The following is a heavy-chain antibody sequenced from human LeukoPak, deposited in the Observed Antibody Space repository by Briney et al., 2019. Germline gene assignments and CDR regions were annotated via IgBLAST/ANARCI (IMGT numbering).Heavy chain of an antibody. CDR1: GYTFTGYY. D-gene: IGHD1-26*01. CDR3: ARDPSGSYPYFDY. Sequence: GASVKVSCKASGYTFTGYYMHWVRQAPGQGLEWMGWINPNSGGTNYAQKFQGRVTMTRDTSISTAYTELSSLRSEDTAVYYCARDPSGSYPYFDYWGQGTLVTVSS. CDR2: INPNSGGT. J-gene: IGHJ4*02. V-gene: IGHV1-2*02.